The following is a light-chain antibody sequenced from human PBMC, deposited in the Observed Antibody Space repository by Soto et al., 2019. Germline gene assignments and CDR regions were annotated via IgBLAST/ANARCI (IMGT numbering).Light chain of an antibody. CDR1: SSNIGSNSD. J-gene: IGLJ2*01. V-gene: IGLV1-40*01. CDR3: QSYDRSLSGDVV. Sequence: QSVLTQPPSVSGAPGQRVTITCTGSSSNIGSNSDVHWYQQLPGTAPKLLIYDNTNRPSGVPDRFSGSKSGTSASLAITGLQAEDEADYYCQSYDRSLSGDVVFGGGTKVTVL. CDR2: DNT.